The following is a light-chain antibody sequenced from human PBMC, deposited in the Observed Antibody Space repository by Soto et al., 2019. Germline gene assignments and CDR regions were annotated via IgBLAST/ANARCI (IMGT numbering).Light chain of an antibody. V-gene: IGLV2-14*01. CDR1: SSDIGRYNF. Sequence: QSALTQPASMSGSPGQSITISRTGTSSDIGRYNFVSWYQHHPGKAPKLIIYEATKRPSGVSYRFSGSKSGNTASLTISGLQAEDEADYYCTSYTITSPYVFGTGTKVTVL. J-gene: IGLJ1*01. CDR3: TSYTITSPYV. CDR2: EAT.